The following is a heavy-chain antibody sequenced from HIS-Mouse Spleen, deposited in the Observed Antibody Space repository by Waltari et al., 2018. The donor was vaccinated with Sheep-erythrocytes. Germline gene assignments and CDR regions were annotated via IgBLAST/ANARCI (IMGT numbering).Heavy chain of an antibody. CDR1: GGSISSGDYY. Sequence: QVQLQESGPGLVKPSQTLSLTCTVSGGSISSGDYYWSWIRQPPGKGLEWIGYIYYSGSTYYNPTLKSRVTISVDTSKNQFSLKLSSVTAADTAVYYCARALANWGSSFDYWGQGTLVTVSS. J-gene: IGHJ4*02. D-gene: IGHD7-27*01. V-gene: IGHV4-30-4*01. CDR2: IYYSGST. CDR3: ARALANWGSSFDY.